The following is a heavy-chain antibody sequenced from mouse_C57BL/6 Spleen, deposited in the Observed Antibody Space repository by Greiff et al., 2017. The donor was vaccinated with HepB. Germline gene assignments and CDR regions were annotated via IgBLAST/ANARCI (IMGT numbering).Heavy chain of an antibody. CDR3: ARNGYGYGYYYAMDY. CDR1: GFTFSDYG. Sequence: EVMLVESGGGLVKPGGSLKLSCAASGFTFSDYGMHWVRQAPEKGLEWVAYISSGSSTIYYADTVKGRFTISRDNAKNTLFLQMTSLRSEDTAMYYCARNGYGYGYYYAMDYWGQGTSVTVSS. CDR2: ISSGSSTI. D-gene: IGHD2-2*01. J-gene: IGHJ4*01. V-gene: IGHV5-17*01.